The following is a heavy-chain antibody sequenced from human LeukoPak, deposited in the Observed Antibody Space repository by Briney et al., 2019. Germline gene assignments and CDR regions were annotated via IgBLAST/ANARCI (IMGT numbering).Heavy chain of an antibody. Sequence: PSETLSLTCTVSRGSISASIRSYYWSWLRQPPGKGLEWIVYISSSGSTNDNPSLRSRVTISVDTSKNQFFLNLSSVSAADTAVYYCARVPLGYSGAYYFDYWGPGTLVTVSP. CDR1: RGSISASIRSYY. D-gene: IGHD5-12*01. V-gene: IGHV4-4*09. J-gene: IGHJ4*02. CDR2: ISSSGST. CDR3: ARVPLGYSGAYYFDY.